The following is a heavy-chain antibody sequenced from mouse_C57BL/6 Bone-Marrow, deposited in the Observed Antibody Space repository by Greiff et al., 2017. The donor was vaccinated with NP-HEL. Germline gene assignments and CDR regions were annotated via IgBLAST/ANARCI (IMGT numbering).Heavy chain of an antibody. CDR3: TTHGSSFSYYFDY. V-gene: IGHV14-4*01. D-gene: IGHD1-1*01. CDR2: IDPESGDT. CDR1: GFNITDDY. Sequence: EVQLQESGAELVRPGASVKLSCTASGFNITDDYMHWVKQRPEQGLEWIGWIDPESGDTEYASKFQGKATITADTSSNTAYLQLSSLTSEDTAVYYCTTHGSSFSYYFDYWGQGTTLTVSS. J-gene: IGHJ2*01.